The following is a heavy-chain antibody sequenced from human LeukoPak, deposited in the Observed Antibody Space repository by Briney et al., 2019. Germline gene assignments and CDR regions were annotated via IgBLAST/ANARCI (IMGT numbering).Heavy chain of an antibody. V-gene: IGHV4-59*12. J-gene: IGHJ4*02. CDR3: AREGQVVGLKLFDC. Sequence: PSETLSPTCTVSGGSISSYYWSWIRQPPGKGLEWIGYIYYSGSTNYNPSLKSRVTISVDTSKNQFSLKLSSVTAADTAVYYCAREGQVVGLKLFDCWGKGTLSPSPQ. D-gene: IGHD2-15*01. CDR2: IYYSGST. CDR1: GGSISSYY.